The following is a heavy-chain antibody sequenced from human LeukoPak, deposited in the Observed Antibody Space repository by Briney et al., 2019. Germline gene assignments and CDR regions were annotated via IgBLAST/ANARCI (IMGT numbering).Heavy chain of an antibody. CDR3: ARADILTGYYYFDY. CDR1: GGSISSGDYY. Sequence: SGTLSLTCTVSGGSISSGDYYWSWIRQPPGKGLEWIGYIYYSGSTYYNPSLKSRVTISVDTSKNQFSLKLSSVTAADTAVYYCARADILTGYYYFDYWGQGTLVTVSS. J-gene: IGHJ4*02. V-gene: IGHV4-30-4*01. CDR2: IYYSGST. D-gene: IGHD3-9*01.